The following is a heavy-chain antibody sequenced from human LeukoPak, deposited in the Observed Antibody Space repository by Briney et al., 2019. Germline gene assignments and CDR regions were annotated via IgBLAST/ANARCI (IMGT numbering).Heavy chain of an antibody. CDR2: IVVGSGNT. Sequence: ASVKVSCKASGFTFTSSAVQWVRQARGQRLEWIGWIVVGSGNTNYAQKFQERVTIIRDMSTSTAYMELSSLRSEDTAVYYCAAGLGDTSGYYYVFGLSWGQGTLVTVSS. CDR1: GFTFTSSA. J-gene: IGHJ4*02. V-gene: IGHV1-58*01. D-gene: IGHD3-22*01. CDR3: AAGLGDTSGYYYVFGLS.